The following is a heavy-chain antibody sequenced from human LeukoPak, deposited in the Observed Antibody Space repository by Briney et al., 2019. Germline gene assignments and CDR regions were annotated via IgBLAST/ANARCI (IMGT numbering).Heavy chain of an antibody. CDR2: IYYRGST. Sequence: PSETLSLTCTVSGGSISSGSYYWGWIRQPPGKGLEWIGSIYYRGSTYYNPSLKGRVTISVDTSKNQFSLKLSSVTAADTAVYYCARDPSWPYSSGWYPSRYFDLWGRGTLVTVSS. V-gene: IGHV4-39*07. J-gene: IGHJ2*01. D-gene: IGHD6-19*01. CDR3: ARDPSWPYSSGWYPSRYFDL. CDR1: GGSISSGSYY.